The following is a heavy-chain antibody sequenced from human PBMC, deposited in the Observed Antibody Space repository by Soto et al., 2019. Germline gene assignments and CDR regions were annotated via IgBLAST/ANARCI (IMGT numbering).Heavy chain of an antibody. CDR2: ISGGGDAT. J-gene: IGHJ2*01. CDR1: GFTFINYA. D-gene: IGHD2-2*01. V-gene: IGHV3-23*01. Sequence: EVQLLESGGGLVQPGGSLRLSCAGSGFTFINYAMNWVRQAPGKGLEWVSSISGGGDATFFADSVRGRFTISRDNSKNTVTLQMNSLRVDDKAVYYCARKILGSTSRPNYWYFDLWGRGTLVTVSS. CDR3: ARKILGSTSRPNYWYFDL.